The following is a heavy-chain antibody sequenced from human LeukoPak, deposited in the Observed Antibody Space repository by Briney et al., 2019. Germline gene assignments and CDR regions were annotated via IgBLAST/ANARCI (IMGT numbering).Heavy chain of an antibody. CDR1: GFTFSSYA. V-gene: IGHV4-34*01. D-gene: IGHD4-17*01. CDR2: INHSGST. J-gene: IGHJ4*02. Sequence: PGGSLRLSCAASGFTFSSYAMTWVRQAPGKGLEWIGEINHSGSTNYNPSLKSRVTISVDTSKNQFSLKLSSVTAADTAVYYCARSSGDYGDYVDWGQGTLVTVSS. CDR3: ARSSGDYGDYVD.